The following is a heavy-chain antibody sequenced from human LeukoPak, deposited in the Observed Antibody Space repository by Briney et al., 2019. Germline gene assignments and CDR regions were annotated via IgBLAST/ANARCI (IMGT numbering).Heavy chain of an antibody. V-gene: IGHV4-61*01. J-gene: IGHJ4*02. CDR2: IYYSGST. CDR1: GGSVSSDSYY. CDR3: ARHESFRGYFDY. Sequence: SETLSLTCSVSGGSVSSDSYYWSWIRQPPGKGLEWIAHIYYSGSTNYNPSLKSRVTISVDTSTDQYSLKLSSVTAADTAVYYCARHESFRGYFDYWGQGTLVTVSS. D-gene: IGHD3-10*01.